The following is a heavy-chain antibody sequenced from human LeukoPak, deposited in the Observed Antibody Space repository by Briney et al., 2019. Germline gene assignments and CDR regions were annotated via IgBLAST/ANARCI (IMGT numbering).Heavy chain of an antibody. CDR2: IRYDGSNK. V-gene: IGHV3-30*02. D-gene: IGHD3-3*01. CDR3: ANHDFWSGYYSY. J-gene: IGHJ4*02. CDR1: GFTFSSYG. Sequence: GGSLRLSCAASGFTFSSYGMHWVRQAPGKGLEWVAFIRYDGSNKYYADSVKGRFTISRDNSKNTLYLQMYSLRAEDTAVYYCANHDFWSGYYSYWGQGTLVTVSS.